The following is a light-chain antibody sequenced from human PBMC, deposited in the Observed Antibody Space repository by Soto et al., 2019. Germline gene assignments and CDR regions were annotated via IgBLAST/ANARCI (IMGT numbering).Light chain of an antibody. V-gene: IGLV3-21*01. CDR1: NIGSKN. CDR3: QVWDATNDHHV. CDR2: YDS. J-gene: IGLJ1*01. Sequence: SYELTQSPSVSVAPGQTATITCGGNNIGSKNVNWYQQKAGQAPVLVMSYDSDRPSGIPERFSGSNSGNTATLTLSRVESGDEADYYCQVWDATNDHHVFGSGTKLTVL.